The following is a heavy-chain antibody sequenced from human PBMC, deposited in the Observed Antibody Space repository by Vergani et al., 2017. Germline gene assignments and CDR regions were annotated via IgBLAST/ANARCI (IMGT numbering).Heavy chain of an antibody. Sequence: EVQLVESGGGLVKPGGSLRLSCAASGFTFSSYSMNWVRQAPGKGLEWVSSISSSSGYIYYADSVKGRFTISRDNAKNSLYLQMNSLRAEDTAVYYCARDHEDNIRVHYYGMDVWGQGTTVTVSS. CDR1: GFTFSSYS. CDR3: ARDHEDNIRVHYYGMDV. CDR2: ISSSSGYI. J-gene: IGHJ6*02. V-gene: IGHV3-21*01. D-gene: IGHD2/OR15-2a*01.